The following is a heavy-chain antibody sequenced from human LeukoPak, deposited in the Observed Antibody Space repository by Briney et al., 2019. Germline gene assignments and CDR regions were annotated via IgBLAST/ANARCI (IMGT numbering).Heavy chain of an antibody. D-gene: IGHD6-13*01. Sequence: ASVKVSCKASGYTFTSYDINWVRQATGQGLEWMGWMNPNSGDTAYAQELQGRVTITRNTSTSTAYTELSSLRSDDTAVYYCARSRYSSSLIPYYMDVWGKGTTVTVSS. CDR3: ARSRYSSSLIPYYMDV. CDR1: GYTFTSYD. V-gene: IGHV1-8*02. J-gene: IGHJ6*03. CDR2: MNPNSGDT.